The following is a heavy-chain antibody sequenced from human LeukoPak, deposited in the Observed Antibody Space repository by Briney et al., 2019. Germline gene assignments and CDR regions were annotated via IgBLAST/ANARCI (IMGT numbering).Heavy chain of an antibody. Sequence: SETLSLTCTVSGASISSGSHPWSWIRQPAGKGLEWIGRIYTSGSTNYNPSLKSRVSISVDMSKNQFSLKLSSVTAADTAVYYCARDKGGFLYFGEYAPWGQGTLVTVSS. CDR1: GASISSGSHP. J-gene: IGHJ5*02. D-gene: IGHD3-10*01. CDR2: IYTSGST. V-gene: IGHV4-61*02. CDR3: ARDKGGFLYFGEYAP.